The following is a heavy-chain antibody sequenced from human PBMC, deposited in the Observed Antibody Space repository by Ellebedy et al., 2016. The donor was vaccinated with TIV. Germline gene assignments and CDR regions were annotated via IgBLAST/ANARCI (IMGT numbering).Heavy chain of an antibody. D-gene: IGHD5-24*01. CDR3: AKVTGRDGYNYFYYFDY. CDR2: ISGSGGST. CDR1: GFTFSSYA. Sequence: GESLKISCAASGFTFSSYAMSWVRQAPGKGLEWVSAISGSGGSTYYADSVKGRFTISRDNSKNTLYLQMNSLRAEDTAVYYCAKVTGRDGYNYFYYFDYWGQGTLVTVSS. J-gene: IGHJ4*02. V-gene: IGHV3-23*01.